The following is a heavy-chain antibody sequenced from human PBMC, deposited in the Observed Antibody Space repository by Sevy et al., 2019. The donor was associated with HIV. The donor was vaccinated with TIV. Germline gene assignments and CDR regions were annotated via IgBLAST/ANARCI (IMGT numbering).Heavy chain of an antibody. V-gene: IGHV4-4*07. CDR1: GGSISSYY. J-gene: IGHJ4*02. Sequence: SETMSLTCTVSGGSISSYYWSWIRQPAGKGLEWIGRIYTSGSTNYNPSLKSRVTMSVDTSKNQFSLKLSSVTAADTAVYYSARDRGIAAAGYFDYWGQGTLVTVSS. D-gene: IGHD6-13*01. CDR2: IYTSGST. CDR3: ARDRGIAAAGYFDY.